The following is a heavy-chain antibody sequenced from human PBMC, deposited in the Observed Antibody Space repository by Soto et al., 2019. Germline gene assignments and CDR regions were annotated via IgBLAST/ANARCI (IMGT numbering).Heavy chain of an antibody. D-gene: IGHD6-19*01. CDR2: IKQDGSEK. CDR1: GLTFSNYW. J-gene: IGHJ4*01. V-gene: IGHV3-7*01. Sequence: GGSLRLSCAASGLTFSNYWMSWVRQAPGKGLEWVANIKQDGSEKYYVDSVKGRFIISRNNAENSLSLQMNSLRAEDSAVYYCVRSETVAGHDYWGHGTPVTVYS. CDR3: VRSETVAGHDY.